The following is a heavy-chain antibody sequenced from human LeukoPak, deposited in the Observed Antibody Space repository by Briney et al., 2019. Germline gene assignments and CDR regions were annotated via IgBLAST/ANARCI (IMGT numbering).Heavy chain of an antibody. V-gene: IGHV3-23*01. D-gene: IGHD3-10*01. J-gene: IGHJ3*01. CDR2: ISAGGLNT. CDR3: AKYSTSIIRGAFDF. Sequence: GGSLRLSCAASGFTFKTYAMSWVRQAPGEGLEWVASISAGGLNTYYADAVEGRFSIPRDNSKDTVFLQMNSLRAEDTALYYCAKYSTSIIRGAFDFWGQGTMVTVSS. CDR1: GFTFKTYA.